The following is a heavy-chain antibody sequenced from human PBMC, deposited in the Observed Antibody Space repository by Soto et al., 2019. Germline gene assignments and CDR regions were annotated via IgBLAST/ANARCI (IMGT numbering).Heavy chain of an antibody. Sequence: ASVKVSCKASGYTFTSYYMHWVRQAPGQGLEWMGIINPSGGSTSYAQKFQGRVTMTRDTSTSTVYMELSSLRSDDTAVYYCARERVSLECSGGSCYPLDYWGQG. CDR2: INPSGGST. CDR1: GYTFTSYY. V-gene: IGHV1-46*01. CDR3: ARERVSLECSGGSCYPLDY. J-gene: IGHJ4*02. D-gene: IGHD2-15*01.